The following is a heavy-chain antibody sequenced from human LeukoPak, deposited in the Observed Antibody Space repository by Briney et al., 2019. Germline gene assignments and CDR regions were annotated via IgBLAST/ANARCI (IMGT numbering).Heavy chain of an antibody. Sequence: PSETLSLTCAVSADSFSSHCWTWIRQAPGKGLEWIGYISYIGSTNYNPSLKSRVTISIDTSKNQFSLKLSSVTAADTAVYYCARDLVTVTKGFDIWGQGTMVSVSS. CDR2: ISYIGST. D-gene: IGHD4-17*01. J-gene: IGHJ3*02. V-gene: IGHV4-59*11. CDR1: ADSFSSHC. CDR3: ARDLVTVTKGFDI.